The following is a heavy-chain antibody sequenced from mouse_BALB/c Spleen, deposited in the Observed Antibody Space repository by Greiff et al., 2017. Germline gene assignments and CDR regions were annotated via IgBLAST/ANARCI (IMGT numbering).Heavy chain of an antibody. CDR3: ARYPSTMSTTGAMDY. V-gene: IGHV3-8*02. J-gene: IGHJ4*01. CDR2: ISYSGST. Sequence: EVKLMESGPSLVKPSQTLSLTCSVTGDSITSGYWNWIRKFPGNKLEYMGYISYSGSTYYNPSLKSRISITRDTSKNQYYLQLNSVTTEDTATYYCARYPSTMSTTGAMDYWGQGTSVTVSS. CDR1: GDSITSGY. D-gene: IGHD2-4*01.